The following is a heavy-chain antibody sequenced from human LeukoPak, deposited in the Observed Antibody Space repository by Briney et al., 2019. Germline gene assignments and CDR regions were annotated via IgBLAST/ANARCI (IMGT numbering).Heavy chain of an antibody. V-gene: IGHV3-21*01. CDR2: ISGSSSYI. CDR3: ARVDYYGSGSIDLVY. Sequence: PGGSLRLSCAASGFTFSSYSMNWVRQAPGKGLEWVSAISGSSSYIYYADSVKGRFTISRDNAKNSLYLQMNSLRVEDTAVYYCARVDYYGSGSIDLVYWGQGTLVTVSS. D-gene: IGHD3-10*01. CDR1: GFTFSSYS. J-gene: IGHJ4*02.